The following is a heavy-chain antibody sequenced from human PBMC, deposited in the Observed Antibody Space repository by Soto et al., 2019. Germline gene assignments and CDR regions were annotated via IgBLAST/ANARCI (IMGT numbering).Heavy chain of an antibody. CDR3: ATEKRYCTSTTCPPWFDP. CDR2: ISSSGGTI. V-gene: IGHV3-48*03. Sequence: PGGSLRLSCAASGFTFSSYEMNWVRQSPGKGLEWVSFISSSGGTIYYADSVKGRFTISRDNAKNSLYLQMNSLRAEDTAVYYCATEKRYCTSTTCPPWFDPWGQGTLVTVSS. CDR1: GFTFSSYE. J-gene: IGHJ5*02. D-gene: IGHD2-2*01.